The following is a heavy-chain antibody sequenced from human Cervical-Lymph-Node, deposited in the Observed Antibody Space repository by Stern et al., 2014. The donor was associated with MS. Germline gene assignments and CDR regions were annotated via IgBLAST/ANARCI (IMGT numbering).Heavy chain of an antibody. CDR1: GFTFDDYA. CDR3: AKGIWGGSAMTQIDY. CDR2: INWNSGSI. Sequence: EVQLVESGGGLVQPGRSLRLSCAASGFTFDDYAMHWVRQAPGKGLEWVSGINWNSGSIGYADPVKGRFTISRDNARNSVYLQMNSLRVEDTALYYCAKGIWGGSAMTQIDYWGQGTLVTVSS. D-gene: IGHD2-2*01. V-gene: IGHV3-9*01. J-gene: IGHJ4*02.